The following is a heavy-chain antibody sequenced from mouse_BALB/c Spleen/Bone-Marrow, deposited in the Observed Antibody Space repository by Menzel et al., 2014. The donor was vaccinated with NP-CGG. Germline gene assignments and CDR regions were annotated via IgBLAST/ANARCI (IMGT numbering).Heavy chain of an antibody. J-gene: IGHJ2*01. CDR3: ATYDGYYFDY. V-gene: IGHV3-8*02. D-gene: IGHD2-3*01. Sequence: IRKFPGNKLEYMGYISYSGSTYYSPSLKSRISITRDTSKNQYYLQLNSVTTEDTATYYCATYDGYYFDYWGQGTTLTVSS. CDR2: ISYSGST.